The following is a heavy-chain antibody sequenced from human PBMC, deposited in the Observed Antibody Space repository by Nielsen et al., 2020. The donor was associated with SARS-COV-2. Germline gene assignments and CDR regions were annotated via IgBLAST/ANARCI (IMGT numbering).Heavy chain of an antibody. J-gene: IGHJ4*02. CDR2: ISGSCSGRAGSRDGST. CDR1: GFTFSSSA. CDR3: ARIKASGWYPDY. V-gene: IGHV3-23*01. D-gene: IGHD6-19*01. Sequence: GESLKISCVASGFTFSSSAMSWVRQAPGKGLEWVSGISGSCSGRAGSRDGSTYYADSAKGRFTISRDNSKNTLYLQMNSLRAEDTAVYYCARIKASGWYPDYWGQGTLVTVSS.